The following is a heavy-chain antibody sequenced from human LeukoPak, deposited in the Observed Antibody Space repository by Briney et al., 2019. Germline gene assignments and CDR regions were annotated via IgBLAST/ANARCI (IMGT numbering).Heavy chain of an antibody. V-gene: IGHV3-23*01. Sequence: SGGSLRLSCAASGFTFSSYAMSWVRQAPGKGLEWVSAISGSGGSTYYADSVKGRFTISRDNSKNTLYLQMNSLRAEDMAVYYCAKEPHSSGDWLSLYFDYWGQGTLVTVSS. CDR2: ISGSGGST. J-gene: IGHJ4*02. CDR3: AKEPHSSGDWLSLYFDY. CDR1: GFTFSSYA. D-gene: IGHD3/OR15-3a*01.